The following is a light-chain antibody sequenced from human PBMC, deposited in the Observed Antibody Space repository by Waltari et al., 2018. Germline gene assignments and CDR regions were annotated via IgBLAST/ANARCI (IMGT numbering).Light chain of an antibody. CDR1: QSIGNW. J-gene: IGKJ1*01. Sequence: DIQMTQSPSTLSAFVGDRVTITCRASQSIGNWLAWYQQKPGKAPKLLIYKTSTLESGVPSTFSGSGSGTEFTLTINSLQPEDFATYYCQQYSSYVTFGQGTEVEVK. CDR3: QQYSSYVT. CDR2: KTS. V-gene: IGKV1-5*03.